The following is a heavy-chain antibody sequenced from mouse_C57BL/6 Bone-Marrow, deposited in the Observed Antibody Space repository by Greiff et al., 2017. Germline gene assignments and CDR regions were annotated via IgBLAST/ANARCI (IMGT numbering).Heavy chain of an antibody. CDR3: THGSSYGWFAY. CDR1: GFNIKDDY. CDR2: IDPENGDT. J-gene: IGHJ3*01. D-gene: IGHD1-1*01. Sequence: DVQLQESGAELVRPGASVKLSCTASGFNIKDDYMHWVKQRPEQGLEWIGWIDPENGDTEYASKFQGKATITADTSSNTAYLQLSSLTSEDTAVYYCTHGSSYGWFAYWGQGTLVTVSA. V-gene: IGHV14-4*01.